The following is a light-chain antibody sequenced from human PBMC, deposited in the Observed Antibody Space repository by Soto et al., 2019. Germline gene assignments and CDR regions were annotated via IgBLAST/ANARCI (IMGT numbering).Light chain of an antibody. V-gene: IGKV3-20*01. Sequence: EIVLTQSPGTLSLSPGERATLSCRASESVSDNYLAWYQQRSGQAPRLVIYGASSRASAVPDRSSGSGSGAGFTLPISSPETNYFAVYYCQQYVSSPLTFGGGTKVEIK. CDR3: QQYVSSPLT. J-gene: IGKJ4*01. CDR1: ESVSDNY. CDR2: GAS.